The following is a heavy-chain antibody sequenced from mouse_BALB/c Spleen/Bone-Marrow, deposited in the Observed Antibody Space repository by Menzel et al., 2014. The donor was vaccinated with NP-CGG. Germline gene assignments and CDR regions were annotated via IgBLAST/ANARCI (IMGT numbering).Heavy chain of an antibody. Sequence: EVQLQQSGAELVKPGASVKLSCTASGFNIKDTYMHWVKQRPEQGLEWIGRIDPANGNTKYDPKFQGKATITADTSSNTAYLQLISLTSEDTAVYYCASYSYGSYFDVWGAGTTVTVSS. D-gene: IGHD2-12*01. J-gene: IGHJ1*01. V-gene: IGHV14-3*02. CDR1: GFNIKDTY. CDR2: IDPANGNT. CDR3: ASYSYGSYFDV.